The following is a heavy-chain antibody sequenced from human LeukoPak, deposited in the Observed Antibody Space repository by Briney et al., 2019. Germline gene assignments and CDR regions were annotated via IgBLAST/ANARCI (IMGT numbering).Heavy chain of an antibody. V-gene: IGHV5-51*01. Sequence: GESLKISCKSSGYSFTSYWIGWVRQMPGKGLEWMGIIYPGGSDTRYSPSFQGQVTISADRSISTAYLQWSSLKASDTAMYYCARTRYYGSSYNYMDVWGKGTTVTVSS. D-gene: IGHD3-10*01. J-gene: IGHJ6*03. CDR1: GYSFTSYW. CDR3: ARTRYYGSSYNYMDV. CDR2: IYPGGSDT.